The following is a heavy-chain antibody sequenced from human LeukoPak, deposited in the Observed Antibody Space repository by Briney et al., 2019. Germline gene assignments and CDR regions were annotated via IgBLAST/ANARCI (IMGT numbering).Heavy chain of an antibody. J-gene: IGHJ4*02. V-gene: IGHV4-31*03. CDR3: ARGSTLIRGFDY. CDR1: GGSISSGDYY. CDR2: IFYSGSA. D-gene: IGHD3-10*01. Sequence: SQTLSLTCTVSGGSISSGDYYWNWIRQHPKKSLEWIGYIFYSGSAYYNPSLKSRVTISVDTSKNRFSLKLSSVTAADTAVYYCARGSTLIRGFDYWGQGTLVTVSS.